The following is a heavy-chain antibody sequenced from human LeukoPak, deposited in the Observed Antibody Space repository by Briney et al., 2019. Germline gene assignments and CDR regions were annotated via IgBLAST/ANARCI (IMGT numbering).Heavy chain of an antibody. Sequence: SETLSLTCAVSGGSISNTYYYWGWIRQPPGKGLEWIGSIYYSGSTYYNPSLKSRVTISVDTSKNQFSLKLSSVTAADTAVYYCARVPDTYDFWSGFFDYWGQGTLVTVSS. V-gene: IGHV4-39*07. CDR2: IYYSGST. J-gene: IGHJ4*02. CDR3: ARVPDTYDFWSGFFDY. D-gene: IGHD3-3*01. CDR1: GGSISNTYYY.